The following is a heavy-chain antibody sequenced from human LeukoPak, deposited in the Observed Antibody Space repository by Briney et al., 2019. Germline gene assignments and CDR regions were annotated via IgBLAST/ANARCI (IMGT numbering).Heavy chain of an antibody. CDR2: INPSGGST. J-gene: IGHJ4*02. D-gene: IGHD3-22*01. CDR3: ARRDYYDSSGSLFDY. CDR1: GYTFTSYY. V-gene: IGHV1-46*01. Sequence: GASVKVSCKASGYTFTSYYMHWVRQAPGQGLEWMGIINPSGGSTSYAQKFQGRVTMTRDMSTSTVYMELSSLRSEDTAVYYCARRDYYDSSGSLFDYWGQGTLVTVSS.